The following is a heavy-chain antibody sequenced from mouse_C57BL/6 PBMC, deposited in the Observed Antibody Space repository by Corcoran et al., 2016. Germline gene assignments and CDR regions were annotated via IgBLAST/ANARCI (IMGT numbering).Heavy chain of an antibody. V-gene: IGHV9-3*01. D-gene: IGHD1-3*01. J-gene: IGHJ2*01. CDR2: INTYSGVP. CDR3: ARWNNYQGY. CDR1: GYTFTTYG. Sequence: QIQLVQSGPELKKPGETVKISCKASGYTFTTYGMSWVKQAPGKGLKWMGWINTYSGVPTYADDFKGRFAFSLETSASTAYLQINNLKNEDTATYFCARWNNYQGYWGQGTTLTVSS.